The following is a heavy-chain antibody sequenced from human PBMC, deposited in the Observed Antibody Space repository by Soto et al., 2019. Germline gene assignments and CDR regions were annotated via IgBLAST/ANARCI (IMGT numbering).Heavy chain of an antibody. CDR1: GYTFTSYA. V-gene: IGHV1-18*01. CDR2: ISAYNGNR. J-gene: IGHJ6*04. Sequence: ASVKVSCKASGYTFTSYAISWVRQAPGQGLEWMGWISAYNGNRIYAQNLQGRVTMTTDAYTTTAYMELRSLTSDDTAVYYCARDPFPGSGSYTHYHYGLDGWGKGTTGTVSS. D-gene: IGHD1-26*01. CDR3: ARDPFPGSGSYTHYHYGLDG.